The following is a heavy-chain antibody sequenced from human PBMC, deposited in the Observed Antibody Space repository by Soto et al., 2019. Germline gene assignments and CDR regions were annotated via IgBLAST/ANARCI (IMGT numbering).Heavy chain of an antibody. CDR3: ARVGFSYYYYGMDV. J-gene: IGHJ6*02. CDR1: GGSISSSNW. V-gene: IGHV4-4*02. CDR2: IYHSGST. D-gene: IGHD3-10*01. Sequence: NPSETLSLTCAVSGGSISSSNWWSWVRQPPGKGLEWIGEIYHSGSTNYNPSLKSRVTISVDKSKNQFSLKLSSVTAADTAVYYCARVGFSYYYYGMDVWGQGTTVTVSS.